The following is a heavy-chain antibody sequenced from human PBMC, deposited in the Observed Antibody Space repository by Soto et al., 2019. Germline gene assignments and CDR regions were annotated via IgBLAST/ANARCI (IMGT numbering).Heavy chain of an antibody. CDR2: IIPIFGTA. Sequence: GASVKVSCKAAGGTFSSYAISWVRQAPGQGLEWMGGIIPIFGTANYAQKFQGRVTITADESTSTAYMELSSLRSEDMAVYYCAARHSSMVRGPPEKPSADYYYYYGMDVWGQGTTVTVSS. CDR3: AARHSSMVRGPPEKPSADYYYYYGMDV. V-gene: IGHV1-69*13. CDR1: GGTFSSYA. D-gene: IGHD3-10*01. J-gene: IGHJ6*02.